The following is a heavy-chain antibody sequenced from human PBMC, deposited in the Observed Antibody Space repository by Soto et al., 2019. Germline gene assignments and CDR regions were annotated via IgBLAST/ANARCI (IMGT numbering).Heavy chain of an antibody. J-gene: IGHJ6*04. V-gene: IGHV3-30*18. Sequence: QVQLVESGGGVVQPGRSLRLSCAASGFTFSSYAMHWVRQAPGKGLEWVAVISHDGNVNYYSDSVKGRFTISRDNSKDTLYLQMDRLRTEDTAVYLCAKEEYWEGHFYYVMHFWGKGTPVTVSS. CDR1: GFTFSSYA. CDR3: AKEEYWEGHFYYVMHF. CDR2: ISHDGNVN. D-gene: IGHD2-8*02.